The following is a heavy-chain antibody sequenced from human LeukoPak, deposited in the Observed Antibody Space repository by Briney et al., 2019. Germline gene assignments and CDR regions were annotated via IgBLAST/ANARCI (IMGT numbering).Heavy chain of an antibody. V-gene: IGHV3-23*01. CDR2: ISGGGGST. D-gene: IGHD3-16*01. Sequence: GGSLRLSCAASGFTFSSYAMSWVRQAPGKGLEWISTISGGGGSTWYTDSVKGRFTISRDSSKNTLYPQMNSLRADDTAVYYCAIGGGLLWMGEFPRFFDSWGQGTLVTVSS. CDR3: AIGGGLLWMGEFPRFFDS. CDR1: GFTFSSYA. J-gene: IGHJ4*02.